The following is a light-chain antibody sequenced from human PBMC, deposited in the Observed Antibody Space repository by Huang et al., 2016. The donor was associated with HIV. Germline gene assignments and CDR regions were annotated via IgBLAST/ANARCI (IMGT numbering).Light chain of an antibody. V-gene: IGKV3-11*01. CDR1: QSLNSY. CDR2: NAS. CDR3: QQRSKSLT. Sequence: EVVLTQSPATLSLSPGETATLSCRATQSLNSYLAWYQQKPGQAPRVLIYNASNRAAGIPVRFSGSGSGTDFNLTISSLKPEDFAIYYCQQRSKSLTFGGGTTVEIK. J-gene: IGKJ4*01.